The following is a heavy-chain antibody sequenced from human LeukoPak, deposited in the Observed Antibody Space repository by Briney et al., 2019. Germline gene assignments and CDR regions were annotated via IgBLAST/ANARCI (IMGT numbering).Heavy chain of an antibody. D-gene: IGHD2-15*01. CDR2: ISSSGSPL. CDR1: GFTFTDYY. Sequence: GGSLRLSCAASGFTFTDYYMSWVRQAPGRGLEWVSYISSSGSPLCYGDSVKGRFTISRDNAKNSLYLQMNSLRAEDTAVYYCARERYCSGGSCYDAFDIWGQGTMVTVSS. V-gene: IGHV3-11*01. CDR3: ARERYCSGGSCYDAFDI. J-gene: IGHJ3*02.